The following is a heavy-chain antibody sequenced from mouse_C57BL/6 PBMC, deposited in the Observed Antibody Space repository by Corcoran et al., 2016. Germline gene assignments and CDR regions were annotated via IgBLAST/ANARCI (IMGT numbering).Heavy chain of an antibody. CDR3: ARYYYGTMDY. CDR2: SNPNNGGT. D-gene: IGHD1-1*01. Sequence: EVQLQQSGPELVKPGASVKIPCKASGYTFTDYNMDWVKQSHGKSLEWIGDSNPNNGGTIYNQKFKGKATLTVDKSSSTAYMELRSLTSDDTAVYYCARYYYGTMDYWGQGTSVTVSS. V-gene: IGHV1-18*01. CDR1: GYTFTDYN. J-gene: IGHJ4*01.